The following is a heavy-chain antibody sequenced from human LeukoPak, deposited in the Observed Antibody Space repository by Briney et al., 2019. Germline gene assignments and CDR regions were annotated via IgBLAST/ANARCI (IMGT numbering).Heavy chain of an antibody. Sequence: GGSLRLSCAASGFTFSDYYIDWVRQAPGKGLEWVGRSRNKAQSYTTEYVASVKGRFTMPRDDSENTLYLQMNSLKTEDTAVYYCARGFCASGSCYSGDYWGQGTLVTVSS. D-gene: IGHD2-15*01. CDR3: ARGFCASGSCYSGDY. CDR2: SRNKAQSYTT. CDR1: GFTFSDYY. J-gene: IGHJ4*02. V-gene: IGHV3-72*01.